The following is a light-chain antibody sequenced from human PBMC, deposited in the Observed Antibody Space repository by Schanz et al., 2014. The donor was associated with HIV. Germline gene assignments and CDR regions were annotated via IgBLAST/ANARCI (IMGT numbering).Light chain of an antibody. V-gene: IGLV2-23*02. CDR2: EVS. CDR3: CSFAGSNSLL. Sequence: QSVLTQPASVSGSPGQSITISCTGANSDVGSYNLVSWYQQHPGKAPKLMIFEVSKRPSGISDRFSGSKSGNTASLTISGLQSDDEADYFCCSFAGSNSLLLGGGTKLTVL. J-gene: IGLJ2*01. CDR1: NSDVGSYNL.